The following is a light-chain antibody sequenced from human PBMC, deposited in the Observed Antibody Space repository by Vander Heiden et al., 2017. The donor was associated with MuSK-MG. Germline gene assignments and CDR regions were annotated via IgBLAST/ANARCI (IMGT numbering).Light chain of an antibody. V-gene: IGKV1-33*01. J-gene: IGKJ4*01. CDR2: DAS. CDR1: QDISNY. Sequence: DIQMTQSPSSLSASVGDRVTITCQASQDISNYLNWYQQKPGKAPKLLIYDASNLETGVPSRFSGSGSGTDFTFTISSLQPEDFATYYCQQDDNLPLIFGGGTKVEIK. CDR3: QQDDNLPLI.